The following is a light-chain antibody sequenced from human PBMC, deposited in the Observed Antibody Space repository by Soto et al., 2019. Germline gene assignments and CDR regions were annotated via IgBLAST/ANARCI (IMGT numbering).Light chain of an antibody. CDR2: EVS. J-gene: IGLJ1*01. Sequence: QSALTQPASVSGSPGQSMTISCTGTSSDVGGYNYVSWYQQHPGKAPKLMIFEVSSRPSGVSYRFSGSKSGNTASLTISGLQAEDEADYYCSSYTSISTLYVFGSGTKVTVL. V-gene: IGLV2-14*01. CDR3: SSYTSISTLYV. CDR1: SSDVGGYNY.